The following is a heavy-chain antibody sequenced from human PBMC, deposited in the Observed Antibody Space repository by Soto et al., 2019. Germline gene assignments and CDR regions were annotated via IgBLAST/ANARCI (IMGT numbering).Heavy chain of an antibody. J-gene: IGHJ4*02. CDR2: INPNSGGT. CDR3: ARGSSIAAAGTGDY. D-gene: IGHD6-13*01. Sequence: ASVKVSCKASGYTFTGYYMHWVRQAPGQGLEWMGWINPNSGGTNYAQKFQGWVTMTRDTSISTAYMELGRLRSDDTAVYYCARGSSIAAAGTGDYWGQGTLVTVSS. V-gene: IGHV1-2*04. CDR1: GYTFTGYY.